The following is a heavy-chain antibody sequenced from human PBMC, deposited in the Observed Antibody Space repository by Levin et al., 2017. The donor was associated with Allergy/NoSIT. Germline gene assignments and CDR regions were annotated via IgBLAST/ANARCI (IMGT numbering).Heavy chain of an antibody. CDR3: ARAASVTVATRYFDF. CDR1: GFSVSNSS. D-gene: IGHD2-21*02. Sequence: GALKISCAASGFSVSNSSMNWVRQAPGKGLEWVSVLYVGGTPYYADSVKGRFTISRDNSKNTLSLQMNSLRAEDTAVYYCARAASVTVATRYFDFWGQGTLVTVSS. CDR2: LYVGGTP. J-gene: IGHJ4*02. V-gene: IGHV3-53*01.